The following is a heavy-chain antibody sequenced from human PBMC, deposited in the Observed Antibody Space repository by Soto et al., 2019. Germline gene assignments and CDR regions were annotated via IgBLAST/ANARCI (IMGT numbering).Heavy chain of an antibody. J-gene: IGHJ6*02. CDR3: ARAGPDYYYYGLDV. V-gene: IGHV6-1*01. D-gene: IGHD3-10*01. CDR1: GDSVSTNSAA. Sequence: LSLTCAVSGDSVSTNSAAWNWIRQSPSRGLEWLGRTYYRSKWYNDYAVSVKSRININADTSKNQISLQLNSVTPEDTAVYYCARAGPDYYYYGLDVWGQGTTVTVSS. CDR2: TYYRSKWYN.